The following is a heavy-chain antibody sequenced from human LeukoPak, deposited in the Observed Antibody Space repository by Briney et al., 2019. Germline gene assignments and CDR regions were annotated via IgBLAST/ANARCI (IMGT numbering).Heavy chain of an antibody. CDR1: GASVSSGNW. D-gene: IGHD5-18*01. CDR2: ISGSGGST. J-gene: IGHJ4*02. V-gene: IGHV3-23*01. CDR3: AKDLIAYSYGHAGRSNFDY. Sequence: PSETLSLTCAVSGASVSSGNWWNWARQSPGKGLEWVSGISGSGGSTYYADSVKGHFTISRDNSKNTLYLQMNSLRAEDTAIYYCAKDLIAYSYGHAGRSNFDYWGQGTLVTVSS.